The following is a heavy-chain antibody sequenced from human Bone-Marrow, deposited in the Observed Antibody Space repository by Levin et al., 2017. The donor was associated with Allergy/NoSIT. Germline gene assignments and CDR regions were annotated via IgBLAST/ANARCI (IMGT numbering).Heavy chain of an antibody. D-gene: IGHD1-1*01. J-gene: IGHJ3*02. CDR1: GDSVSSGNYY. CDR2: VYYTGIT. Sequence: SETLSLTCTVSGDSVSSGNYYWSWIRQPPGKGLEWIGYVYYTGITDYNPSLKSRVTISLDTSKNQFSLKMGSVTAADTAVYYGARYGTGPYAFDIWGRGTMVTVSS. V-gene: IGHV4-61*01. CDR3: ARYGTGPYAFDI.